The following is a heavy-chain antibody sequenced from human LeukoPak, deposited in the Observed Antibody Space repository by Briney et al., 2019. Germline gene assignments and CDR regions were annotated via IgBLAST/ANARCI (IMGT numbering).Heavy chain of an antibody. D-gene: IGHD3-9*01. V-gene: IGHV3-7*01. J-gene: IGHJ4*02. Sequence: GGSLRLSCVAFGFIFRRYWMSWVRQAPGRGLEWVANIGQEGSVQYYVDSVKGRFTISRDNAKNSLYLQMNNLSAEDTAVYYCATHDVLTGYPYFELWGQGTLVAVSS. CDR3: ATHDVLTGYPYFEL. CDR1: GFIFRRYW. CDR2: IGQEGSVQ.